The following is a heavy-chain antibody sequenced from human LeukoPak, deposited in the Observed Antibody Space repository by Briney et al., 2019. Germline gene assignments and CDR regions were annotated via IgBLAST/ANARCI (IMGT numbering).Heavy chain of an antibody. D-gene: IGHD3-10*01. Sequence: GGSLRLSCAASRFTFSSYGMHWVRQAPGKGLEWVAVIWYDGSNKYYADSVKGRFTISRDNSKNTLYLQMNSLRAEDTAVYYCARAFPGSGSYYNAHWGQGTLVTVSS. CDR3: ARAFPGSGSYYNAH. V-gene: IGHV3-33*01. CDR1: RFTFSSYG. CDR2: IWYDGSNK. J-gene: IGHJ4*02.